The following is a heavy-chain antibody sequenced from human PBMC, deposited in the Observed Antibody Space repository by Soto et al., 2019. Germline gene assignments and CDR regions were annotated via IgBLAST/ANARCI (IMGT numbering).Heavy chain of an antibody. CDR3: ARLFRTHLFGY. V-gene: IGHV1-3*01. CDR1: GYTFTSYA. D-gene: IGHD2-21*01. J-gene: IGHJ4*02. CDR2: INAGNGNT. Sequence: QVQLVQSGAEVKKPGASVKVSCKASGYTFTSYAMHWVRQAPGQRLEWMGWINAGNGNTKYSQKLQGRVTITRDTYASTAYMELSSLRSEDTAVYYCARLFRTHLFGYWGQGTLVTVSS.